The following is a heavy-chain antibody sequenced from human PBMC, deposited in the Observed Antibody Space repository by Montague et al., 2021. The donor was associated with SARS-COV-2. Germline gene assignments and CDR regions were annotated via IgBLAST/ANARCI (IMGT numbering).Heavy chain of an antibody. D-gene: IGHD2-2*03. Sequence: SETLSLTCAVYGGSFSSCNYSWIRQSPGAGLEWIGQSSHGGSTKYNPSLKSRVTISIDTSKKQFSLKLTSVTAADTAVYYCARGAPGYWGQGTLVTVSS. CDR2: SSHGGST. CDR1: GGSFSSCN. V-gene: IGHV4-34*01. J-gene: IGHJ4*02. CDR3: ARGAPGY.